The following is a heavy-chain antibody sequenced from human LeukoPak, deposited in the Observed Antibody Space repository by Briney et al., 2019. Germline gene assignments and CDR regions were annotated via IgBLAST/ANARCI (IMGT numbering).Heavy chain of an antibody. V-gene: IGHV3-53*01. Sequence: GGSLRLSCAASGFTVSSNYMSWVRQAPGKGLEWVSVIYSGGSTYYADSVKGRFTISRDNSKNTLYLQMNSLRAEDTAVYYCARAERWLPYYFGYWGQGTLVTVSS. CDR2: IYSGGST. CDR1: GFTVSSNY. D-gene: IGHD5-24*01. CDR3: ARAERWLPYYFGY. J-gene: IGHJ4*02.